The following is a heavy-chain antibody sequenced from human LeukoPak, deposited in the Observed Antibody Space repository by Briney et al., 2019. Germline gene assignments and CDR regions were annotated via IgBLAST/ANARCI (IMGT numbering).Heavy chain of an antibody. V-gene: IGHV1-69*06. CDR3: ASGSGVGYYYDSSGYYYLPDY. CDR2: IIPIFGTA. CDR1: GGTFSSYA. J-gene: IGHJ4*02. Sequence: SVKVSCKASGGTFSSYAISWVRQAPGQGLEWMGGIIPIFGTANYAQKFQGRVTITADKSTSTAYMELSSLRSEDTAVYYCASGSGVGYYYDSSGYYYLPDYWGQGTLVTVSS. D-gene: IGHD3-22*01.